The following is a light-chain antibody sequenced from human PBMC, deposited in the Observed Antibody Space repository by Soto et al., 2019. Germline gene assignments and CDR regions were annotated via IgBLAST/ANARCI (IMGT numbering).Light chain of an antibody. V-gene: IGLV2-11*01. CDR2: DVS. CDR1: SSDVGVYNY. J-gene: IGLJ1*01. Sequence: QSARTQPRSVSGSPGQSATISCTGTSSDVGVYNYVSWYQQYPGKAPKIMIYDVSKRPSGVPDRFSGSKSDNTASLTISGLQAEDEADYYCCSYAGSYTFVFGIGTKVTVL. CDR3: CSYAGSYTFV.